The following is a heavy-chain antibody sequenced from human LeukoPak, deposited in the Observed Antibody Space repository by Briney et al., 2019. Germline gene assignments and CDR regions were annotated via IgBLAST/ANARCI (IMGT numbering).Heavy chain of an antibody. CDR2: ISGSGGST. D-gene: IGHD3-3*01. CDR3: AKELPWYYDFWSGYYSDYYYYYGMDV. J-gene: IGHJ6*02. V-gene: IGHV3-23*01. Sequence: PGGSLRLSCAASGFRFVSYAMSWVRQAPGKGLEWVSAISGSGGSTYYADSVKGRFTISRDNSKNTLYLQMNSLRAEDTAVYYCAKELPWYYDFWSGYYSDYYYYYGMDVWGQGTTVTVSS. CDR1: GFRFVSYA.